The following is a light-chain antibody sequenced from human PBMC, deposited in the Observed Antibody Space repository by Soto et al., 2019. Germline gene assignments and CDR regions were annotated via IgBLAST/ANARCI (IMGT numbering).Light chain of an antibody. Sequence: ETVLTQSPGTLSLSPGERATLSCRASLTIRSNYLAWYRQTPGQAPRLLIYGASNRATGIADRFSGSGSWTDFTLIISRLEPVDFALYYCQQYGSSPWTFGQSTKVEIK. CDR3: QQYGSSPWT. CDR1: LTIRSNY. J-gene: IGKJ1*01. CDR2: GAS. V-gene: IGKV3-20*01.